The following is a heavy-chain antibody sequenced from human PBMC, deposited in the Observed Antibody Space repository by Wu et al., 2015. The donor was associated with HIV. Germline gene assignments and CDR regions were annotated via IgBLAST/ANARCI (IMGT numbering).Heavy chain of an antibody. CDR2: VIPIFGLP. CDR1: GGTFSNYA. V-gene: IGHV1-69*13. CDR3: AREGRYFLSSSLDY. Sequence: QVQLMQSGAEVKKPGSSVKVSCKASGGTFSNYAITWVRQAPGQGLEWMGRVIPIFGLPKYSQKFQGRVTITADESTSTAYMEMSSLKPEDTAVYYCAREGRYFLSSSLDYWGQGTLVTVSS. D-gene: IGHD6-13*01. J-gene: IGHJ4*02.